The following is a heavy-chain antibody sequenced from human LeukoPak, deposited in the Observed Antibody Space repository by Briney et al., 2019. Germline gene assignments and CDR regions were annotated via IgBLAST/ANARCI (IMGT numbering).Heavy chain of an antibody. V-gene: IGHV3-23*01. Sequence: GGSLRLSCAASGFTFSIYAMSWVRQAPGKGLEWVSLIRDGGDNADYAGSVRGRFTISRDNSKNTLYLQMNSLRAEDTAVYYCAKDYYGGNFYYFDYWGQGTLVTVSS. D-gene: IGHD4-23*01. CDR2: IRDGGDNA. CDR3: AKDYYGGNFYYFDY. CDR1: GFTFSIYA. J-gene: IGHJ4*02.